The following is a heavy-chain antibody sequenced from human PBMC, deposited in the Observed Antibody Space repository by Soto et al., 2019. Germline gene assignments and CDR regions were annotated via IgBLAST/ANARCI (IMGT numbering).Heavy chain of an antibody. Sequence: EVQLVESGGGLVQPGESLRLSCAASGFTFSSYWMHWVRQAPGKGLVWVSRINRDGSRTNYADSVKGRSTVSRDNAKNTQYLQMNSLRAEDTAVYYCARVLTGSWNWFDPWGQGTLVTVSS. CDR3: ARVLTGSWNWFDP. CDR1: GFTFSSYW. CDR2: INRDGSRT. J-gene: IGHJ5*02. D-gene: IGHD6-13*01. V-gene: IGHV3-74*01.